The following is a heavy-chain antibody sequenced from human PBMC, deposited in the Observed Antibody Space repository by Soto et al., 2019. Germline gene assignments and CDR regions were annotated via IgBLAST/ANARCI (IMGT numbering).Heavy chain of an antibody. CDR2: IIPIFGTA. V-gene: IGHV1-69*01. J-gene: IGHJ5*02. CDR3: AREGDSGSYGAWFDP. Sequence: QVQLVQSGAEVKKPGSSVKVSCKASGGTFSSYAISWVRQAPGPGLEWMGGIIPIFGTANYAQKFQGRVTITADESTNPAHMELRSLRSEDTTVYYCAREGDSGSYGAWFDPWGQGTLVTVSS. CDR1: GGTFSSYA. D-gene: IGHD1-26*01.